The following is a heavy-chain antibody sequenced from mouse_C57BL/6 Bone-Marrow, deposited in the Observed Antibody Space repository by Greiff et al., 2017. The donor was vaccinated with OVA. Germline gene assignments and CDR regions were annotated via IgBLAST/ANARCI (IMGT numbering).Heavy chain of an antibody. D-gene: IGHD1-1*01. Sequence: EVKLQESVAELVRPGASVKLSCTASGFNIKNTYMHWVKQRPEQGLEWIGRIDPANGNTKYAPKFQGKATITADTSSNTAYLQLSSLTSEDTAIYYCARWRVYYGSGLDYWGQGTTLTVSS. CDR3: ARWRVYYGSGLDY. J-gene: IGHJ2*01. CDR2: IDPANGNT. CDR1: GFNIKNTY. V-gene: IGHV14-3*01.